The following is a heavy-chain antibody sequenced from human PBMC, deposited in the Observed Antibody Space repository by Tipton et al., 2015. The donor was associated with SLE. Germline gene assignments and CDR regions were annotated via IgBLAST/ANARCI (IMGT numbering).Heavy chain of an antibody. CDR3: ARGLTVTTNPYFDL. D-gene: IGHD4-17*01. Sequence: LRLSCAASGFTFSTYGMHWVRQAPGKGLEWIGEINHSGITNYNPSLKSRLTISVDTSKNQFSPKMRSGTAADTAVYYCARGLTVTTNPYFDLWGRGTLVTVSS. V-gene: IGHV4-34*01. CDR2: INHSGIT. J-gene: IGHJ2*01. CDR1: GFTFSTYG.